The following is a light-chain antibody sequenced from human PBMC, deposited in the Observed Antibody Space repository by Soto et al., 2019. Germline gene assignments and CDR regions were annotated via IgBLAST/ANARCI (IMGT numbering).Light chain of an antibody. J-gene: IGKJ2*01. CDR2: GAS. CDR1: QSVSSN. V-gene: IGKV3-15*01. CDR3: QQYNNWPPYT. Sequence: EIVMTQSPATLSVSPGERATLSCRASQSVSSNLAWYQQKPGQAPRLLIYGASTRATGIPARFSGSGSGTAVTITISSLQSEDFAVYYCQQYNNWPPYTFGQGPKLEIK.